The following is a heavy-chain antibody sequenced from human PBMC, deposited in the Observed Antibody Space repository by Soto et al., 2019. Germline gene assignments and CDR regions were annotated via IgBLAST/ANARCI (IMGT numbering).Heavy chain of an antibody. J-gene: IGHJ6*02. CDR3: ARNPPMTRGNGMDV. CDR2: MKQDGIEK. CDR1: GFTFSSYW. D-gene: IGHD3-10*01. V-gene: IGHV3-7*03. Sequence: EVQLVESGGGLVQPGGSLRLSCAASGFTFSSYWMSWVRQAPGKGLEWVANMKQDGIEKYYVDSVKGRFTISRDNAKNSLYLQMNSLRAEDTAVYYCARNPPMTRGNGMDVCGQGTTVTGSS.